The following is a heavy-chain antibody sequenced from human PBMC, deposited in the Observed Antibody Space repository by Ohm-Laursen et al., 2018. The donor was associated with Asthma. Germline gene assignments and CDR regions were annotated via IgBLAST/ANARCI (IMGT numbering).Heavy chain of an antibody. CDR3: VRDTRFAFHF. J-gene: IGHJ3*01. Sequence: SLRLSCSAPGIALSNAWMSWVRQAPGKGLEWVANIKQDASEKYYLDSVRGRFTTSRDNAENSVFLQMNSLRAEDTAIYYCVRDTRFAFHFWGQGTMVTVSS. V-gene: IGHV3-7*01. CDR1: GIALSNAW. CDR2: IKQDASEK.